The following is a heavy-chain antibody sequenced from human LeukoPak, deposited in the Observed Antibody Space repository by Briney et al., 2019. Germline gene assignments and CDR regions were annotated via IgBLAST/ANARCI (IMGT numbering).Heavy chain of an antibody. D-gene: IGHD2-15*01. J-gene: IGHJ5*02. CDR1: GGSISSGSHY. CDR3: ARGKRSCQTYRCYNWFDP. V-gene: IGHV4-61*02. Sequence: SETLSLTCTVSGGSISSGSHYWSWIRQPAGKGLEWIGRIYTSGSTNYNPSLKSRVTISVDTSKNQFSLKLSSVTAADTAVYYCARGKRSCQTYRCYNWFDPWGQGTLVTVSS. CDR2: IYTSGST.